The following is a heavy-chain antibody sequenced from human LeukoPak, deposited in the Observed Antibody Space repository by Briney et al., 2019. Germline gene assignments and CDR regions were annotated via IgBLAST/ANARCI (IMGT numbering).Heavy chain of an antibody. V-gene: IGHV3-23*01. CDR2: ISGSGYGT. D-gene: IGHD3-10*02. J-gene: IGHJ6*04. CDR1: GFTFRNYA. CDR3: AELGITMIGGV. Sequence: GGSLRLSCAVSGFTFRNYAMSWVRQAPGKGLEWVSTISGSGYGTYYADSVKGRFTISRDNPNNTVSLQMKSLGVEDTAVYYCAELGITMIGGVWGKGTTVTISS.